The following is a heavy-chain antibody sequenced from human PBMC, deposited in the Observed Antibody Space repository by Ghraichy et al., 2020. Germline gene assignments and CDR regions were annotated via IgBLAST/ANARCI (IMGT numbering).Heavy chain of an antibody. Sequence: GGSLRLSCAASGFTFSSYAIHWVRQAPGKGLEWVAIISYDGVNKYYADSVKGRFIISRDNSKNTLYLQMKSLRAEDTAVYYCARRGASLDIVPTDAFDIWGQGTMVTVSS. V-gene: IGHV3-30-3*01. J-gene: IGHJ3*02. CDR1: GFTFSSYA. CDR2: ISYDGVNK. CDR3: ARRGASLDIVPTDAFDI. D-gene: IGHD5-12*01.